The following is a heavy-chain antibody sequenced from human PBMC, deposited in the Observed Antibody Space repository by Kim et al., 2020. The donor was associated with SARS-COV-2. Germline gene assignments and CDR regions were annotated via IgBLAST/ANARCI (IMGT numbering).Heavy chain of an antibody. J-gene: IGHJ4*02. D-gene: IGHD1-26*01. Sequence: GGSLRLSCAASGFTFNNYGMHWVRQAPGKGLEWVAVISYDGSKIYYADSVKGRFTISRDNSKNTIYLQMNSLGGEDTALYYCAKANSGSFQGTCHSWGQRTLVTVSS. V-gene: IGHV3-30*18. CDR3: AKANSGSFQGTCHS. CDR2: ISYDGSKI. CDR1: GFTFNNYG.